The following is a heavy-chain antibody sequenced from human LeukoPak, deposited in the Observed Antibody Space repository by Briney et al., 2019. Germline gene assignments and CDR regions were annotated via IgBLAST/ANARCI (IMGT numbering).Heavy chain of an antibody. Sequence: GASVTVSYKASVGTFSNYAISWVRQAPGQGLEWMGGIIPIFGKAKYAQKFQGRVTITTDESTSTAYMELSSLRSEDTAVYYCASSPGGYCSSTSCYTVPYYYYMDVWGKGTTVTVSS. CDR1: VGTFSNYA. CDR2: IIPIFGKA. V-gene: IGHV1-69*05. J-gene: IGHJ6*03. CDR3: ASSPGGYCSSTSCYTVPYYYYMDV. D-gene: IGHD2-2*02.